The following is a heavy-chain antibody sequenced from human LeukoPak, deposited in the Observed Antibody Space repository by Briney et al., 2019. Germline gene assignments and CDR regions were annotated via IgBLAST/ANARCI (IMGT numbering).Heavy chain of an antibody. CDR2: IIPIFGTA. Sequence: SSVKVSCKASGGTFSSYAISWVRQAPGQGLEWMGGIIPIFGTANYAQKFQGRVTITADESTSTAYMELSSLRSEDTAVYYCARDGSHYDILTGYYRPDAFDIWAKGQWSPSLQ. J-gene: IGHJ3*02. CDR3: ARDGSHYDILTGYYRPDAFDI. D-gene: IGHD3-9*01. CDR1: GGTFSSYA. V-gene: IGHV1-69*01.